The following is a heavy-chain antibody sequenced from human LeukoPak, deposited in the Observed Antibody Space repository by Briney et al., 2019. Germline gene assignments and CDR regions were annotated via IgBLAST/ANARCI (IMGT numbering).Heavy chain of an antibody. CDR1: GGSISNGDYS. D-gene: IGHD3-22*01. CDR3: ATWYYYDSSGYLDY. V-gene: IGHV4-39*01. J-gene: IGHJ4*02. CDR2: IYYSGST. Sequence: SETLSLTCTVSGGSISNGDYSWGWIRQPPGKGLECIGTIYYSGSTYYNPSLKSRVTISVDTSKNQFSLKLSSVTAADTAVYYCATWYYYDSSGYLDYWGQGTLVTVSS.